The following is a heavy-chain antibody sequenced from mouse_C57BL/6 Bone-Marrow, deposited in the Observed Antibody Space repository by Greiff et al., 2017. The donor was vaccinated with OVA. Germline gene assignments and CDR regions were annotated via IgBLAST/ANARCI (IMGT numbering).Heavy chain of an antibody. CDR2: INSDGGST. D-gene: IGHD2-12*01. CDR1: EYAFPSHD. CDR3: ARHAYYSYYGAY. Sequence: EVMLVESGGGLVQPGESLKLSCESNEYAFPSHDMSWVRKTPEKRLELVAAINSDGGSTYYPDTMERRVIISRDKTEKTLYLQMSSLRSEDTAVYYCARHAYYSYYGAYWGQGTLVTVSA. J-gene: IGHJ3*01. V-gene: IGHV5-2*03.